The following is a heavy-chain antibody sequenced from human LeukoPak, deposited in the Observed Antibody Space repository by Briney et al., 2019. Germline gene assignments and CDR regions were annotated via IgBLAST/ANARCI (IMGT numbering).Heavy chain of an antibody. CDR1: GLTFSSYA. Sequence: GGSLRLSCAASGLTFSSYAMSWVRQAPGKGLEWVSAISGSGGSTYYADSVKGRFTISRDNSKNTLYLQMNSLRAEDTAVYYCAKDETRWSGYSNWFDPWGQGTLVTVSS. CDR3: AKDETRWSGYSNWFDP. J-gene: IGHJ5*02. D-gene: IGHD3-3*01. CDR2: ISGSGGST. V-gene: IGHV3-23*01.